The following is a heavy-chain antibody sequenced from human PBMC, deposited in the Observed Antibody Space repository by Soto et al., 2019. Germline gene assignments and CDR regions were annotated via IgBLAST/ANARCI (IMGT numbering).Heavy chain of an antibody. V-gene: IGHV4-30-4*01. CDR3: ASHALSHQYYGMDV. J-gene: IGHJ6*02. Sequence: SETLSLTCTVSGGSISRGDYYWSWIRQPPGKGLEWIGYIYYSGSTYYNPSLKSRVTISVDTSKNQFSLKLSSVTAADTAVYYCASHALSHQYYGMDVWGQGTTVTVSS. CDR2: IYYSGST. CDR1: GGSISRGDYY.